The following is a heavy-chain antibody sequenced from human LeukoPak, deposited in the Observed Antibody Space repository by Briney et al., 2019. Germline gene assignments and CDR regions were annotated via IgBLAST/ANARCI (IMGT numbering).Heavy chain of an antibody. CDR3: AKDRQVGPAVYYFDS. J-gene: IGHJ4*02. Sequence: GRSLRLSCAASGFTFSNYAMHWVRQAPGKGLEWVTVIASDGNDKHYADSMKGRFTVFRDNSKNTLYLQLNSLRAEDTAVYYCAKDRQVGPAVYYFDSWGQETLVTVSS. D-gene: IGHD3/OR15-3a*01. CDR2: IASDGNDK. V-gene: IGHV3-30*18. CDR1: GFTFSNYA.